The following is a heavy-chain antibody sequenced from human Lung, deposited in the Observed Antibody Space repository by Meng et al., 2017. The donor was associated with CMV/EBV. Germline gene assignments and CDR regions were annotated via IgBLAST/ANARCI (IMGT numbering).Heavy chain of an antibody. CDR2: IYWNDDK. D-gene: IGHD6-13*01. Sequence: SGXXLVXPTQTLTLTCTFSGFSLSISRLAVGWIRQPPGKALECLGIIYWNDDKRYSPSLKSRLTITKDTSKNQVVLTMTNMDPADTATYYCAHARYSSFYYFNYWXQGTXVTGAS. CDR1: GFSLSISRLA. V-gene: IGHV2-5*01. CDR3: AHARYSSFYYFNY. J-gene: IGHJ4*02.